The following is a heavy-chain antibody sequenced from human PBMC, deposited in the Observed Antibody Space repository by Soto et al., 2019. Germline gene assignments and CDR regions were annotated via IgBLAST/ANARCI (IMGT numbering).Heavy chain of an antibody. CDR3: AKGRSSMIVVVMDY. D-gene: IGHD3-22*01. Sequence: LRLSCVASGFNFDDSAMNWVRQVPGKGLEWVSGITWNSGHILYADSVKGRFTISRDNAKKSLYLELNSLRPEDTALYYCAKGRSSMIVVVMDYWGQGTPVTVSS. CDR1: GFNFDDSA. V-gene: IGHV3-9*01. J-gene: IGHJ4*02. CDR2: ITWNSGHI.